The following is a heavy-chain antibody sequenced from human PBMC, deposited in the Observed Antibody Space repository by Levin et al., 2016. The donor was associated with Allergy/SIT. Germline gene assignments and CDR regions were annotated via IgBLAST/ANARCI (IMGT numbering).Heavy chain of an antibody. J-gene: IGHJ4*02. Sequence: GESLKISCSASGFTFSSYAMHWVRQAPGKGLEYVSAISSNGGSTYYADSVKGRFTISRDNSKNTLYLQMSSLRAEDTAVYYCVKDHGWYNWNLFDYWGQGTLVTVSS. CDR2: ISSNGGST. V-gene: IGHV3-64D*06. D-gene: IGHD1-20*01. CDR1: GFTFSSYA. CDR3: VKDHGWYNWNLFDY.